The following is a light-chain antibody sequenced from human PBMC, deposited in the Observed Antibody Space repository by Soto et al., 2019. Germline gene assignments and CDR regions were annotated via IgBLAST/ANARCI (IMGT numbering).Light chain of an antibody. CDR1: QSVSSN. CDR2: GAS. J-gene: IGKJ2*01. CDR3: QQYNNWPYT. V-gene: IGKV3-15*01. Sequence: EIVMTQSPATLAVSPGERAALSCRASQSVSSNFAWYQQKPGQAPRLLIYGASSSATGTPARFSGSGSGTAFTLSISSLQSEDFAVYYCQQYNNWPYTFGLGTKLEMK.